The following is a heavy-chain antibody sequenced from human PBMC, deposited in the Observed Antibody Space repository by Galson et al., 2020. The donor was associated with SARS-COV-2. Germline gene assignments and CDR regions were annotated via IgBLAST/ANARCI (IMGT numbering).Heavy chain of an antibody. D-gene: IGHD3-16*01. J-gene: IGHJ4*02. CDR3: ARCLDDYVCPPDH. CDR1: GDSISVSNYF. Sequence: SETLSLTCTVSGDSISVSNYFWAWIRQSPGKGLEWIGSIYHSGSTFFHPSFESRVAMSVDTSKNQFSLKLTAATAADTAVYYCARCLDDYVCPPDHCGQGSLVTVSS. V-gene: IGHV4-39*01. CDR2: IYHSGST.